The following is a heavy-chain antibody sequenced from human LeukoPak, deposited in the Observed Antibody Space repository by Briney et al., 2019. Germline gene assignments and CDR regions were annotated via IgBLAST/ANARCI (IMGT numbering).Heavy chain of an antibody. CDR1: GGSISSSNYS. CDR3: TRGAGSTTSNDAFDI. V-gene: IGHV4-30-4*07. D-gene: IGHD1-1*01. CDR2: FFYTGNT. Sequence: SETLSLTCTVSGGSISSSNYSWGWIRQPPGKGLEWIGYFFYTGNTYYNASLKSRVTISVDTSKNQFSLKVSSVTAADTAVYYCTRGAGSTTSNDAFDIWGQGTMVTVSS. J-gene: IGHJ3*02.